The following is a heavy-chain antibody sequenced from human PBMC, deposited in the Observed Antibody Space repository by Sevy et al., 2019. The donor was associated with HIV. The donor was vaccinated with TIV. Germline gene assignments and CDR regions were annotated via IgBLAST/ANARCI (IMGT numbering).Heavy chain of an antibody. CDR1: GFTFSSYA. CDR2: ISGSGGST. D-gene: IGHD1-20*01. J-gene: IGHJ6*03. Sequence: GGSLRLSCAASGFTFSSYAMSWVRQAPGKGLEWVSAISGSGGSTYYADSVKGRFTISRDNSKNTLYLQMNSLRAEDTAVYYCATRPNRGINYYYYMDVWGKWTTVTVSS. CDR3: ATRPNRGINYYYYMDV. V-gene: IGHV3-23*01.